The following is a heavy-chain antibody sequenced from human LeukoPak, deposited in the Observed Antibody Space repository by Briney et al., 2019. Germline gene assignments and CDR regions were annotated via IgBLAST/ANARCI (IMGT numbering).Heavy chain of an antibody. D-gene: IGHD6-13*01. CDR2: INHSGST. Sequence: SETLSLTCTVSGYSISSGYYWGWIRQPPGKGLEWIGEINHSGSTNYNPSLKSRVTISVDTSKNQFSLKLSSVTAADTAVYYCARGSSSWYTDYWGQGTLVTVSS. CDR1: GYSISSGYY. V-gene: IGHV4-38-2*02. CDR3: ARGSSSWYTDY. J-gene: IGHJ4*02.